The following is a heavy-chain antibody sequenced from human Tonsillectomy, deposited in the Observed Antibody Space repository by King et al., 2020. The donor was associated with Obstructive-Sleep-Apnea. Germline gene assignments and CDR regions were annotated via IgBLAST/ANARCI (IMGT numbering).Heavy chain of an antibody. CDR1: GFTFSNYA. CDR2: ISGSGDST. CDR3: AKAGSSGGDYGDY. V-gene: IGHV3-23*04. J-gene: IGHJ4*02. D-gene: IGHD4-17*01. Sequence: EVQLVESGGGLVQPGGSLRLSCAASGFTFSNYAMSWVRQAPGKGLEWVSAISGSGDSTYYADSVKGRFTIFRDNSKNVLYLQMNSLRADDTVVYFCAKAGSSGGDYGDYWGQGTLVTVSS.